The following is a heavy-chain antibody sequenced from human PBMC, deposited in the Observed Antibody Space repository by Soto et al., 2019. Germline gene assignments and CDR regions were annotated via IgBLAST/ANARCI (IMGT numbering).Heavy chain of an antibody. Sequence: ASVKVSCKASGYTFIDYYMHWVRQAPGQGFEWMGRISPRSGGTNYAQKFQGRVTMTWDTSLNTGYMELSSLISEDTAVYYCARPPGYISDWYYFDLWGQGTLVTVSS. CDR2: ISPRSGGT. D-gene: IGHD3-9*01. CDR3: ARPPGYISDWYYFDL. CDR1: GYTFIDYY. V-gene: IGHV1-2*02. J-gene: IGHJ4*02.